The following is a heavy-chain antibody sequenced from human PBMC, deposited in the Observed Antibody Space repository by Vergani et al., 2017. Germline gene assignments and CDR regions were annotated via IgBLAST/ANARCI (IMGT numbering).Heavy chain of an antibody. CDR1: GYTFTGYY. V-gene: IGHV1-2*02. J-gene: IGHJ5*02. Sequence: QVQLVQSGAEVKKPGASVKVSCKASGYTFTGYYMHWVRQAPGQGLEWMGWINPNSGGTYYAQKFQGRVTMTRDTSISTAYMELSRLRSDDTAMYYCAREGTGGWVDPWGQGTLVTVSS. CDR2: INPNSGGT. CDR3: AREGTGGWVDP. D-gene: IGHD3-10*01.